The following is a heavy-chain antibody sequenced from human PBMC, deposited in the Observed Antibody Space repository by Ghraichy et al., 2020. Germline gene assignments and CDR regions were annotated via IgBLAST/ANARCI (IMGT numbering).Heavy chain of an antibody. V-gene: IGHV3-9*01. CDR3: VKALNLYSGYDQNAFDI. D-gene: IGHD5-12*01. CDR2: INWNTGSL. CDR1: GFTFDDYA. Sequence: GGSLRLSCAASGFTFDDYAMHWVRQAPGKGLEWVSGINWNTGSLGYADSVKGRFTISRDNAKTSLYLQMNSLRAEDTALYYCVKALNLYSGYDQNAFDIWGQGTMVTVSS. J-gene: IGHJ3*02.